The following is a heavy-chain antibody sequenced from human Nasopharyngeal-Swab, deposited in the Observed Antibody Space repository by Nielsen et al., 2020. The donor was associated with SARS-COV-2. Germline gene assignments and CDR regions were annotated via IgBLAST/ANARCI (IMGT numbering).Heavy chain of an antibody. CDR3: ARDSTVYSSGWEARIDY. CDR1: GFTFSSYE. D-gene: IGHD6-19*01. V-gene: IGHV3-48*03. J-gene: IGHJ4*02. CDR2: ISSSGSTI. Sequence: GESLKISCAASGFTFSSYEMNWVRQAPGKGLEWVSYISSSGSTIYYADSVKGRFTISRDNAKNSLYLQMNSLRAEDTAVYYCARDSTVYSSGWEARIDYWGQGTLVTVSS.